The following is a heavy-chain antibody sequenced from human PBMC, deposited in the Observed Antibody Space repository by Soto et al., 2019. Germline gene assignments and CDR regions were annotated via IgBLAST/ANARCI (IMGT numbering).Heavy chain of an antibody. J-gene: IGHJ6*02. D-gene: IGHD3-10*01. CDR1: GGSITSHY. CDR2: IHHSGST. CDR3: ARQGFGQLHGLVDV. Sequence: QVQLQESGPGLVKPSETLSLTCSVSGGSITSHYCSWFRQLPGKGLEWIGYIHHSGSTSYNPSLKSRLTMAVDTSKTQFSLKVSSVTGADTALYFCARQGFGQLHGLVDVWGPGTTVTVS. V-gene: IGHV4-59*08.